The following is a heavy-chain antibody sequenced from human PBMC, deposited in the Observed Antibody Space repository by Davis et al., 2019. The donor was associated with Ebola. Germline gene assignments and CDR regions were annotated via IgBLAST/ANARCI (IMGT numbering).Heavy chain of an antibody. CDR1: GFTFRNYA. V-gene: IGHV3-30*18. CDR3: AKKGATTADFDS. D-gene: IGHD1-26*01. J-gene: IGHJ5*01. Sequence: PGGSLRLSCAASGFTFRNYAMHWVRQAPGKGLEWVAVVSHSEREKFYADSVKGRFTISRDNSENTLYLQMNSLRAEDTAVYFCAKKGATTADFDSWGLGTLVTVSS. CDR2: VSHSEREK.